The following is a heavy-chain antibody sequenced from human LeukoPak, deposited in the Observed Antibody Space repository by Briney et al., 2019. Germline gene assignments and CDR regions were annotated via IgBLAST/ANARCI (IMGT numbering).Heavy chain of an antibody. V-gene: IGHV4-61*01. CDR3: ARVHEGSSGWYRVIDY. CDR2: ISYSGST. J-gene: IGHJ4*02. Sequence: PSQTLSLTCTVSGGSISSGSYYWSWIRQPPGKGLEWIGYISYSGSTNYNPSLKSRVTISVDTFKNQFSLKLSSVTAADTAVYYCARVHEGSSGWYRVIDYWGQGTLVTVSS. CDR1: GGSISSGSYY. D-gene: IGHD6-19*01.